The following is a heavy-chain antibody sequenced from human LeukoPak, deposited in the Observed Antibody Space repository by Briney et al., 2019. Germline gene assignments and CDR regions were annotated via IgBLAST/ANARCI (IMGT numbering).Heavy chain of an antibody. CDR2: IYYSGTT. V-gene: IGHV4-31*03. Sequence: SQTLSLTCTVSGGSISSGGYYWSWIRQHPGKGLEWIGCIYYSGTTYYHPSLTSRVSISVDTSKNQFSLKLSSVTAADTAVYYCARSGTVTTWNYWGQGTLVTVSS. CDR1: GGSISSGGYY. J-gene: IGHJ4*02. D-gene: IGHD4-17*01. CDR3: ARSGTVTTWNY.